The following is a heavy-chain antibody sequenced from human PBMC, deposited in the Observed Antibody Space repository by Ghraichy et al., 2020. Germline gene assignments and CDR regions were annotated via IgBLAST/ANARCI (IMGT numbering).Heavy chain of an antibody. V-gene: IGHV4-39*07. J-gene: IGHJ5*02. CDR2: IYYSGST. CDR1: GGSISSSSYY. D-gene: IGHD3-10*01. CDR3: ARDSYGSGRNWFDP. Sequence: SETLSLTCTVSGGSISSSSYYWGWIRQPPGKGLEWIGSIYYSGSTYYNPSLKSRVTISVDTSKNQFSLKLSSVTAADTAVYYCARDSYGSGRNWFDPWGQGTLVTVSS.